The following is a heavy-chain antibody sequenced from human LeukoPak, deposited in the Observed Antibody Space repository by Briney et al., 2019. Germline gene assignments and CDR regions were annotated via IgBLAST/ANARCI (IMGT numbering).Heavy chain of an antibody. CDR1: GFTFSSYG. D-gene: IGHD6-13*01. J-gene: IGHJ4*02. Sequence: GGSLRLSCAASGFTFSSYGMHWVRQAPGKGLGWVAFIRYDGSNKYYADSVKGRFTISRDNSKNTLYLQMNSLRAEDTAVYYCAKDPIAAAGTLDYWGQGTLVTVSS. V-gene: IGHV3-30*02. CDR2: IRYDGSNK. CDR3: AKDPIAAAGTLDY.